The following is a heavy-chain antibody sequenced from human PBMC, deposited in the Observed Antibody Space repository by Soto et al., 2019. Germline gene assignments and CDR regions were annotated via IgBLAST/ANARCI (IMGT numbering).Heavy chain of an antibody. Sequence: PSETLSLTCAVDGGSFSGYCWSWIRQPPGKGLEWIGEINHSGSTNYNPSLKSRVTISVDTSKNQFSLKLSSVTAADTAVYYCARGTPASLSGSYRGNWFDPWGQGTLVTVSS. J-gene: IGHJ5*02. CDR2: INHSGST. CDR3: ARGTPASLSGSYRGNWFDP. D-gene: IGHD3-10*01. CDR1: GGSFSGYC. V-gene: IGHV4-34*01.